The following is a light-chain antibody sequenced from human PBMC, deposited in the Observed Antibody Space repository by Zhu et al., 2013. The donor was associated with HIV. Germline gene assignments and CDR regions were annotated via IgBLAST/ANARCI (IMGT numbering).Light chain of an antibody. J-gene: IGKJ1*01. CDR3: QQYNNWLMWT. CDR1: QSVLYSPNNKNY. Sequence: DIVMTQSPDSLAVSLGERATINCKSSQSVLYSPNNKNYLAWYQHKPGQPPKLLIYWASTRDSGVPDRFSGSGSGTDFTLTISSLQAEDVAVYYCQQYNNWLMWTFGQGTKVEIK. CDR2: WAS. V-gene: IGKV4-1*01.